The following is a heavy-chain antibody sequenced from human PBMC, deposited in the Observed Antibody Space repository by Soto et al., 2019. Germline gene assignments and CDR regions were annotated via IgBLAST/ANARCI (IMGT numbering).Heavy chain of an antibody. J-gene: IGHJ6*02. D-gene: IGHD2-8*02. Sequence: KSXETLSLTCAVYGGPFSAYFWSWIRQPPGKGLEWIGEINHSGSANYNPSLKSRLTISVDTSKNLVSLRLSSMSASNTAVYYCATAGLPYYYYCCMDLWPQETRLTV. V-gene: IGHV4-34*01. CDR1: GGPFSAYF. CDR3: ATAGLPYYYYCCMDL. CDR2: INHSGSA.